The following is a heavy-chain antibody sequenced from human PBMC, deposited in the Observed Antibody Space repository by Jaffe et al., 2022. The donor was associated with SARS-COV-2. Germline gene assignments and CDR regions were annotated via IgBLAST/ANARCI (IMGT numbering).Heavy chain of an antibody. D-gene: IGHD5-12*01. CDR3: ARTRGRWLQLRNWFDP. CDR1: GYTFTSYD. CDR2: MNPNSGNT. J-gene: IGHJ5*02. Sequence: QVQLVQSGAEVKKPGASVKVSCKASGYTFTSYDINWVRQATGQGLEWMGWMNPNSGNTGYAQKFQGRVTMTRNTSISTAYMELSSLRSEDTAVYYCARTRGRWLQLRNWFDPWGQGTLVTVSS. V-gene: IGHV1-8*01.